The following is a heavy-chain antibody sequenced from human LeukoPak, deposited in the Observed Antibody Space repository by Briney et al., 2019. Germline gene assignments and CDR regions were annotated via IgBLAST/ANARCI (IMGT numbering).Heavy chain of an antibody. Sequence: SETLSLTCTVSGGSTSSYYWSWIRQPAGKGLEWIGRIYTSGSTNYNPSLKSRVTISVDKSKNQFSLKLSSVTAADTAVYYCARVQRLGGKYYFDYWGQGTLVTVSS. V-gene: IGHV4-4*07. CDR2: IYTSGST. CDR3: ARVQRLGGKYYFDY. J-gene: IGHJ4*02. CDR1: GGSTSSYY. D-gene: IGHD3-16*01.